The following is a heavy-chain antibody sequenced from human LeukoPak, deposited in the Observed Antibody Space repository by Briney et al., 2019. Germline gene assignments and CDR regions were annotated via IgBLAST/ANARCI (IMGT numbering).Heavy chain of an antibody. D-gene: IGHD2-2*01. CDR1: RFIFSSYW. V-gene: IGHV3-7*01. CDR2: IKQDGSEK. CDR3: ARGPAEVPAAIWGYYFDY. J-gene: IGHJ4*02. Sequence: PGGSLRLSCAASRFIFSSYWMSWVRQAPGKGLEWVANIKQDGSEKYYVDSVKGRFTISRDNAKNSLYLQMNSLRAEDTAVYYCARGPAEVPAAIWGYYFDYWGQGTLVTVSS.